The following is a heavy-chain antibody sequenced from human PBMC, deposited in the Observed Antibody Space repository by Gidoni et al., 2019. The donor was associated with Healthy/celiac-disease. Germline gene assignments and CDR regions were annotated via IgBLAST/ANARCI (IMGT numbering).Heavy chain of an antibody. J-gene: IGHJ3*02. Sequence: EVQLVESGGGLVQPGGSLRLSCAASGFTFSSYWMSWVRQAPGKGLEWVANIKQDGSEKYYVDSVKGRSTISRDNAKNSLYLQMNSLRAEDTAVYYCARAKYYYDSSGYQRADAFDIWGQGTMVTVSS. CDR3: ARAKYYYDSSGYQRADAFDI. V-gene: IGHV3-7*01. CDR1: GFTFSSYW. CDR2: IKQDGSEK. D-gene: IGHD3-22*01.